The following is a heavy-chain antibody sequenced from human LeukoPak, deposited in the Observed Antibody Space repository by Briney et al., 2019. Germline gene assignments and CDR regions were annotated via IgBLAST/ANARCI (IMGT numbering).Heavy chain of an antibody. CDR1: GGSISGYY. CDR2: IYYSGST. D-gene: IGHD3-22*01. CDR3: TRGSIAYYYMDV. V-gene: IGHV4-59*01. J-gene: IGHJ6*03. Sequence: SETLSLTCTVSGGSISGYYWSWIRQPPGKGLEWIGNIYYSGSTNYNPSLKSRVTISVDTSKNQFSLKLSSVTAADTAVYYCTRGSIAYYYMDVWGKGTTVTISS.